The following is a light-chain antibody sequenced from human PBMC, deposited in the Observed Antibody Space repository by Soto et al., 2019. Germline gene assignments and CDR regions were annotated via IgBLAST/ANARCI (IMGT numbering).Light chain of an antibody. CDR1: QSVSSN. J-gene: IGKJ4*01. CDR3: PQRYSTPLT. Sequence: IVMTQSPATLSLSPGERATLSCTASQSVSSNLAWYQQNPGQAPRLLIYGASTRDTGIPARFSGNRSGTEFTLTISSLQPEEFTTYFCPQRYSTPLTFGGGTKVDIK. V-gene: IGKV3-15*01. CDR2: GAS.